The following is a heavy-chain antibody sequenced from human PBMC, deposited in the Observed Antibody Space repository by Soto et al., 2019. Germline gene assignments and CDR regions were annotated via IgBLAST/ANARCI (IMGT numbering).Heavy chain of an antibody. CDR1: GCTCSSYA. CDR2: ISLSGGST. D-gene: IGHD3-10*01. J-gene: IGHJ5*02. CDR3: AKEGGSGSYYNWFGP. V-gene: IGHV3-23*01. Sequence: GGSLRLSCAASGCTCSSYAMSWVRQAPGKGLEWVSDISLSGGSTNYADSVKGRFTTSRDNSRNTLYLQMNFLRADDTAVYYCAKEGGSGSYYNWFGPWGQGTLVPVS.